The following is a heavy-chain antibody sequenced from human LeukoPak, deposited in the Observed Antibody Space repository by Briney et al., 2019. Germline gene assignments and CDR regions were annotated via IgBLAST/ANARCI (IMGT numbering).Heavy chain of an antibody. CDR1: GFTFSSYW. V-gene: IGHV3-7*01. D-gene: IGHD4-17*01. CDR3: AREDGVTTSLNYYYYIDV. Sequence: GGSLRLSCAASGFTFSSYWMTWVRQAPGKGLEWVANVKQDGSEKYYVDSMEGRFSISRDNARNSLYLQVNSLRAEDTAVYYCAREDGVTTSLNYYYYIDVWGKGTTVTVSS. J-gene: IGHJ6*03. CDR2: VKQDGSEK.